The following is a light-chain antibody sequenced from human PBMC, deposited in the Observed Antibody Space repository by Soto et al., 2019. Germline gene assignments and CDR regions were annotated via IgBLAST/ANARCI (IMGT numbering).Light chain of an antibody. CDR1: QGPRHD. CDR2: AAS. V-gene: IGKV1-17*01. Sequence: DIPMTQSPSSLSASVGDRVTITCRASQGPRHDLGWYQQKPGKAPTRLIYAASSLQSGVPSRFSGSGSGTEFTLTISSLQPEDSATYYCLQNNSYPQTFGRGTKVEI. J-gene: IGKJ1*01. CDR3: LQNNSYPQT.